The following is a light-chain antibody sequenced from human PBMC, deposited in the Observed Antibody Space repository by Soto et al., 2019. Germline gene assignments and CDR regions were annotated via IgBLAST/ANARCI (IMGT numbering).Light chain of an antibody. J-gene: IGKJ5*01. CDR2: GPS. CDR1: QRVTTN. CDR3: HQYNSWPIT. V-gene: IGKV3-15*01. Sequence: EIVMTQSPATLSVSPGERATLSCRASQRVTTNVAWYQQKPGQAPRLLIYGPSTRATGIPARFSGSGSGTEFTLTISSLESEDFGLYYCHQYNSWPITFGQGTRLDLK.